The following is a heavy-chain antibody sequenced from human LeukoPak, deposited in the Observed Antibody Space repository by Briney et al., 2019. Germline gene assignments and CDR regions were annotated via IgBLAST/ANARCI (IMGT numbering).Heavy chain of an antibody. CDR3: ARRYCSSTSCYTGYYYYMDV. D-gene: IGHD2-2*02. J-gene: IGHJ6*03. CDR1: GGSISSSNW. CDR2: IYHSGST. Sequence: SETLSLTCAVSGGSISSSNWWSWVRQPPGKGLEWIGEIYHSGSTNYNPSLKSRVTISVDKSKSQFSLKLSSVTAADTAVYYCARRYCSSTSCYTGYYYYMDVWGKGTTVTVSS. V-gene: IGHV4-4*02.